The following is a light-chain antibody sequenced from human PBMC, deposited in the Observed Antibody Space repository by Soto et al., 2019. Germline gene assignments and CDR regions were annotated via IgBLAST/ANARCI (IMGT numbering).Light chain of an antibody. Sequence: EIVMTQSPATLSVSPGERATLSCRASQSISSNLAWYQQKPGQAPRLLMFRTSSRATGFPSRFSGGGSGTAFTLIISSLQPEDSATYYCQQSYSTPWTFGQGTKVDIK. J-gene: IGKJ1*01. CDR1: QSISSN. CDR2: RTS. CDR3: QQSYSTPWT. V-gene: IGKV3-15*01.